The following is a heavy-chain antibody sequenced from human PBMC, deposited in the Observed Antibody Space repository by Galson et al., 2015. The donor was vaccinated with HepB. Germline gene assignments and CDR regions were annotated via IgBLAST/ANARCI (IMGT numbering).Heavy chain of an antibody. V-gene: IGHV3-66*02. CDR1: GFTVSSNY. D-gene: IGHD3-22*01. CDR2: IYSGGST. Sequence: SLRLSCAASGFTVSSNYMSWVRQAPGKGLEWVSVIYSGGSTYYADSVKGRFTISRDNSKNTLYLQMNSLRAEDTAVYYCAREGYYDSSGYDDWGQGTLVTVSS. J-gene: IGHJ4*02. CDR3: AREGYYDSSGYDD.